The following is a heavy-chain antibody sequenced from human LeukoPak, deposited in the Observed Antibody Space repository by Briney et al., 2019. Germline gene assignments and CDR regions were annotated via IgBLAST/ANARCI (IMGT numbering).Heavy chain of an antibody. CDR3: ARDRADFWSGPFFDY. V-gene: IGHV3-33*01. J-gene: IGHJ4*02. CDR1: GFTFSSYG. CDR2: IWYDGSNK. D-gene: IGHD3-3*01. Sequence: PGRSLRLSCAASGFTFSSYGMHWVRQAPGKGLEGVAVIWYDGSNKYYADSVKGRFTISRDNSKNTLYLQMNSLRAEDTAVYYCARDRADFWSGPFFDYWGQGTLVTVSS.